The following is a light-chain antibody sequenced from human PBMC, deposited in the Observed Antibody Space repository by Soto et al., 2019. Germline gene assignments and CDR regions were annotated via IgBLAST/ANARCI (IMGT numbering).Light chain of an antibody. Sequence: EIVLTQSPVTLSLSPGERATLSCRASQSVGSYLVWYQQKPGQAPRLLIYDTSKRATGIPERFSGSGSGTDFTLTISSRGPEDVADYYCQQRRDWPRAFGGGTKVE. CDR2: DTS. J-gene: IGKJ4*01. CDR1: QSVGSY. CDR3: QQRRDWPRA. V-gene: IGKV3-11*01.